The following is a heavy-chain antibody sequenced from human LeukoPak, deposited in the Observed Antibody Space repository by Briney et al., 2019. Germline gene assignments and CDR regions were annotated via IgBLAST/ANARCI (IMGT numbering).Heavy chain of an antibody. CDR2: IYYSGST. CDR3: ARHGRYYYDSSGSLDY. V-gene: IGHV4-59*08. D-gene: IGHD3-22*01. Sequence: SETLSLTCTVSGGSISSYYWSWIRKPPGKGLEWIGYIYYSGSTNYNPSLKSRVTISVDTSKNQFSLKLSSVTAADTAVYYCARHGRYYYDSSGSLDYWGQGTLVTVSS. CDR1: GGSISSYY. J-gene: IGHJ4*02.